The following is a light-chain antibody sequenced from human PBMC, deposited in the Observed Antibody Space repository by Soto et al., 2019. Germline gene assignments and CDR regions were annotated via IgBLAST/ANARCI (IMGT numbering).Light chain of an antibody. CDR1: QRVLYTSNNKNY. V-gene: IGKV4-1*01. CDR3: QQYYSAPWT. J-gene: IGKJ1*01. CDR2: WAS. Sequence: DIVMTQSPDSLAVSLGERAPINCKSSQRVLYTSNNKNYLAWYQQKPRQPPKLPIYWASTRESGVPDRFSGSGSGTDFTLTIGSLQAEDVAVYYCQQYYSAPWTFGQGTKVEIK.